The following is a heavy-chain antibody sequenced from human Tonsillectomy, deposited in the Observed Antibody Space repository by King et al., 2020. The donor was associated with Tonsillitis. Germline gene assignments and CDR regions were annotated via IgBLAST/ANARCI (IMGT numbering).Heavy chain of an antibody. V-gene: IGHV4-59*08. CDR1: GGSISSYY. D-gene: IGHD3-22*01. CDR3: ARQTQDYYDSSGYYIWFDP. CDR2: IYYSGST. Sequence: VQLQESGPGLVKPSETLSLTCTVSGGSISSYYWSWIRQPLGKGLEWIGYIYYSGSTNYNPSLKSRVTISVDTSKNQFSLKLSSVTAADTAVYYCARQTQDYYDSSGYYIWFDPWGQGTLVTVSS. J-gene: IGHJ5*02.